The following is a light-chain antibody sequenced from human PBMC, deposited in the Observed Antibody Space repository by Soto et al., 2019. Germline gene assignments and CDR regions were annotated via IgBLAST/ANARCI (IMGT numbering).Light chain of an antibody. V-gene: IGKV3-15*01. CDR3: QQYNNWPYT. J-gene: IGKJ2*01. CDR1: QSVSST. CDR2: GAS. Sequence: EIVMTQSPGTLSVSPGERASLSCRASQSVSSTLAWYQQKPGQAPRLLIYGASSRATGIPARFSGSGSGAEFTLTISSLQSEDFAIYYCQQYNNWPYTFGQGTKVDIK.